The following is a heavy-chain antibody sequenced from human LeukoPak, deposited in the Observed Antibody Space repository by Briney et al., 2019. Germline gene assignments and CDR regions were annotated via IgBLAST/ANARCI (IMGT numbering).Heavy chain of an antibody. CDR3: SRESGASCPFGY. CDR2: VSLTGET. J-gene: IGHJ4*02. Sequence: SETLSLTCGVSCGSISSTNWWRWVRQPPGQGLEWIGEVSLTGETNYNPSLNGRVTMSLDGSRNQLSLTLTSVTAADTAIYYSSRESGASCPFGYWGQGTLVIVPP. D-gene: IGHD1-26*01. CDR1: CGSISSTNW. V-gene: IGHV4-4*02.